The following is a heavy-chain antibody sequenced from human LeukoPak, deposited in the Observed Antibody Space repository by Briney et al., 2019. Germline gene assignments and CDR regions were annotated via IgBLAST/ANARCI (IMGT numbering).Heavy chain of an antibody. CDR1: GFTFDDYA. CDR3: AKADRRGYYDSSGSITSNGPFDY. CDR2: ISWDGGST. J-gene: IGHJ4*02. D-gene: IGHD3-22*01. Sequence: PGGSLRLSCAASGFTFDDYAMHWVRQAPGKGLEWVSLISWDGGSTYYADSVKGRFTISRDNSKNTLYLQMNSLRAEDTAVYYCAKADRRGYYDSSGSITSNGPFDYWGQGTLVTVSS. V-gene: IGHV3-43D*03.